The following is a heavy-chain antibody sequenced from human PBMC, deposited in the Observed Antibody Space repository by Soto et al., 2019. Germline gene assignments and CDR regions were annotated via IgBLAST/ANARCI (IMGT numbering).Heavy chain of an antibody. CDR3: ARDGLDFWSGYPMDV. V-gene: IGHV3-21*01. J-gene: IGHJ6*02. CDR1: GFTFSSYS. Sequence: PVGSLRLSCAASGFTFSSYSMNWVRQAPGKGLEWVSSISSSSSYIYYADSVKGRFTISRDNAKNSLYLQMNSLRAEDTAVYYCARDGLDFWSGYPMDVWGQGTTVTVSS. D-gene: IGHD3-3*01. CDR2: ISSSSSYI.